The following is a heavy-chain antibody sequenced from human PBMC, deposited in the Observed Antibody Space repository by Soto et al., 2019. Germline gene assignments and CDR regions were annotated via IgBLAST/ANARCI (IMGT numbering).Heavy chain of an antibody. CDR3: AKLRGEILEREDDPIHSSSWYYFDY. J-gene: IGHJ4*02. D-gene: IGHD6-13*01. Sequence: HPGGSLRLSCAASGFTFSSYAMSWVRQAPGKGLEWVSAISGSGGSTYYADSVKGRFTISRDNSKNTLYLQMNSLRAEDTAVYYCAKLRGEILEREDDPIHSSSWYYFDYWGQGTLVTVSS. V-gene: IGHV3-23*01. CDR1: GFTFSSYA. CDR2: ISGSGGST.